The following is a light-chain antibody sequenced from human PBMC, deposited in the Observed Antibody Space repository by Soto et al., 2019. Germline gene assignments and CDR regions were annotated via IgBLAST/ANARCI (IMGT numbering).Light chain of an antibody. Sequence: EIVMTQYPDTLSVSPGERATLSCRASQSVSSSSLAWYQQKPGQAPRLLLYDASSRATGIPDRFSGSGSGTDFTLTITRLEPEDFAVYYCQQYGSSPRTFGQVTRLEIK. CDR2: DAS. CDR3: QQYGSSPRT. V-gene: IGKV3-20*01. CDR1: QSVSSSS. J-gene: IGKJ5*01.